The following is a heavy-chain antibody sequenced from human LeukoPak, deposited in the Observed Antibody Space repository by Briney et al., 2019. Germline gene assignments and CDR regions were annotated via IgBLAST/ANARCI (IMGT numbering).Heavy chain of an antibody. V-gene: IGHV3-7*01. CDR2: IKQDGSEK. Sequence: GGALRLPWAASGFPFSSSWMSWVRQAPGKGLEGVANIKQDGSEKYYVDSVKGRFTISRDNAKNSLYLQMNSLRAEDTAVYYCARVQNSSSWDYWGQGTLVTVSS. CDR1: GFPFSSSW. CDR3: ARVQNSSSWDY. J-gene: IGHJ4*02. D-gene: IGHD6-13*01.